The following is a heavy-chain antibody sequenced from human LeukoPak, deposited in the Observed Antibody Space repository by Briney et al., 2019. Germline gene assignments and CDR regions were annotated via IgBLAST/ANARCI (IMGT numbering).Heavy chain of an antibody. CDR2: IYYSGST. J-gene: IGHJ4*02. CDR3: ARRWDRGYSGYDTLDY. V-gene: IGHV4-59*01. Sequence: SETLSLTCTVSGGSISSYYWSWIRQPPGKGLEWIGYIYYSGSTNYNPSLKSRVTISVDTSKNQFSLKLSSVTAADTAVYYCARRWDRGYSGYDTLDYWGQGTLVTVSS. D-gene: IGHD5-12*01. CDR1: GGSISSYY.